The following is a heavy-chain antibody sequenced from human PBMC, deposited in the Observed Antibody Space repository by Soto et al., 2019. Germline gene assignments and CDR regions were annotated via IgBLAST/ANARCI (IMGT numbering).Heavy chain of an antibody. CDR1: GYTFTSYA. V-gene: IGHV1-3*01. CDR2: INAGNGNT. J-gene: IGHJ5*02. Sequence: ASVKVSCTASGYTFTSYAIDWVRQAPGQRLEWMGWINAGNGNTKYSQKFQGRVTITRDTSASTAYMELSSLRSEDTAVYYCARDRAMVRGVIIPSWFDPWGQGTLVTVSS. D-gene: IGHD3-10*01. CDR3: ARDRAMVRGVIIPSWFDP.